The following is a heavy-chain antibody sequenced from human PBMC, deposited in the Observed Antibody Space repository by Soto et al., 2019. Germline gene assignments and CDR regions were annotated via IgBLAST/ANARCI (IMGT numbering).Heavy chain of an antibody. CDR1: GFTFSTYT. J-gene: IGHJ4*02. CDR3: VREDGKVGTNSAFDY. Sequence: EVQVVESGGDLVKPGGSLRLCCASSGFTFSTYTMNWVRQAPGKGLEWVSSINGRGNYIYYAESVKGRFTISRDNAKNALYLQMDRLRAEDTALYYCVREDGKVGTNSAFDYWGLGALVTVSS. D-gene: IGHD1-26*01. V-gene: IGHV3-21*01. CDR2: INGRGNYI.